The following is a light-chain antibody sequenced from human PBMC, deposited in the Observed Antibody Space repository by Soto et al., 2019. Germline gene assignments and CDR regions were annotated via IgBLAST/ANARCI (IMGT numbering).Light chain of an antibody. CDR3: CSYAGSYTRV. CDR1: SSDVGSYNL. J-gene: IGLJ1*01. CDR2: EGS. Sequence: SALTQPASVSGSPGQSITISCTGTSSDVGSYNLVSWYQQQPGKAPKLMIYEGSKRPSGVSDRFSGSKSGNTASLTISGLQAEDEADYYCCSYAGSYTRVFGTGTKVTVL. V-gene: IGLV2-23*01.